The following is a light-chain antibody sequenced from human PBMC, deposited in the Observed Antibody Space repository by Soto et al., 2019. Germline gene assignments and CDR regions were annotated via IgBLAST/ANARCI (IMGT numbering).Light chain of an antibody. V-gene: IGLV2-8*01. Sequence: QSALPQPPSAYGSPGQSVTISCTGTSSDVGGYNFVSWYQQYPGKVPKLMVYEVNKQPSGVPDSFSGSKSVNTASRTVSGHKAEHEADSHCNFAARGNNVFGTGTKLTV. CDR1: SSDVGGYNF. CDR3: NFAARGNNV. J-gene: IGLJ1*01. CDR2: EVN.